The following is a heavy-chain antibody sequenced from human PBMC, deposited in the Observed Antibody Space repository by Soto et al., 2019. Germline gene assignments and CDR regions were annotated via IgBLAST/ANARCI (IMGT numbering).Heavy chain of an antibody. CDR2: IKSKTDGGTT. D-gene: IGHD1-26*01. CDR3: TTGYSGYP. V-gene: IGHV3-15*07. J-gene: IGHJ5*02. Sequence: VQLVESGGGLVKPGGSLRLSCAASGFTFSNAWMNWVRQAPGKGLEWVGGIKSKTDGGTTDYAAPVKGRFTISRDDSKNTLYLQMNSLKTEDTAVYYCTTGYSGYPWGQGTLVTVSS. CDR1: GFTFSNAW.